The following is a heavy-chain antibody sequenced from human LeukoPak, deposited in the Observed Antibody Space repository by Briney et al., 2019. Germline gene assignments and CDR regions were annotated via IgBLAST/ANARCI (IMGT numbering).Heavy chain of an antibody. J-gene: IGHJ4*02. CDR3: AREGYGGNVDY. CDR1: GFTFSSYG. Sequence: PGGSLRLSCTASGFTFSSYGVHWVRQATGKGLEWVAAFGTGDTDGDTYYPASVKGRFFISRDNGKNSFHLQMNRLTAGDTAVYYCAREGYGGNVDYRGQGTLVTVSS. D-gene: IGHD4-23*01. CDR2: FGTGDTDGDT. V-gene: IGHV3-13*01.